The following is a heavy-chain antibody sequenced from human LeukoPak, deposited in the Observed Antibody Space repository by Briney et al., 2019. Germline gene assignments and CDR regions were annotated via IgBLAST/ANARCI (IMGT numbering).Heavy chain of an antibody. V-gene: IGHV1-2*02. CDR2: INPNSGGT. D-gene: IGHD3-10*01. J-gene: IGHJ4*02. Sequence: ASVKVSCKASGYTFTGYYMHWVRQAPGQGLEWMGWINPNSGGTNYAQKFQGRVTMTRDTSISTAYMELSRLRSDDTAVYYCASGLLWFGENESYFDYWGQGTLVTVSS. CDR3: ASGLLWFGENESYFDY. CDR1: GYTFTGYY.